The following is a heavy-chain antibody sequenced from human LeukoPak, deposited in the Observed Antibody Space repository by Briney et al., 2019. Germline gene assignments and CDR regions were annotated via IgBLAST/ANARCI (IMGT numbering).Heavy chain of an antibody. Sequence: GESLRLSCTASGLTLRDAYLRWVRQAPGKGLEWVGHIKSKAHGETTHIAAPVKGRFSISRDDSKSTVYLHMNGLRTEDTAMYFCTPGHYSNLWGQGTLVTVSS. CDR1: GLTLRDAY. J-gene: IGHJ5*02. CDR2: IKSKAHGETT. CDR3: TPGHYSNL. V-gene: IGHV3-15*01. D-gene: IGHD6-13*01.